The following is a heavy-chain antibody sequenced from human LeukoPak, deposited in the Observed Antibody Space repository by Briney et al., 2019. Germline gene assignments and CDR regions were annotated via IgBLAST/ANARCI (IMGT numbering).Heavy chain of an antibody. D-gene: IGHD3-10*01. Sequence: SVKVSCKASGGTFSSYAISWVRQAPGQGLEWMGRIIPILGIANYAQKFQGRVTITADKSTSTAYMELSSLRSEDTAVYYCARASTTMVRGVIIKPDYHGMDVWGQGTTVTVSS. CDR2: IIPILGIA. CDR1: GGTFSSYA. CDR3: ARASTTMVRGVIIKPDYHGMDV. V-gene: IGHV1-69*04. J-gene: IGHJ6*02.